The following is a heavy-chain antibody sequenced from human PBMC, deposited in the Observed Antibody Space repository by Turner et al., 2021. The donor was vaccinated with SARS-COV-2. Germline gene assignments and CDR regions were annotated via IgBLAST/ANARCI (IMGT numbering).Heavy chain of an antibody. V-gene: IGHV1-2*02. Sequence: QVQLVRSGAEVKKPGASVKVSCKASGYTFTDYYMHWVRQAPGQGLEWMGWINPNSGGTNSAQKFQGRVTMTRDTSISTAYMELSRLRSDDTAVYYCATDSYGTLWGQGTLVTVSS. CDR1: GYTFTDYY. CDR3: ATDSYGTL. J-gene: IGHJ4*02. D-gene: IGHD5-18*01. CDR2: INPNSGGT.